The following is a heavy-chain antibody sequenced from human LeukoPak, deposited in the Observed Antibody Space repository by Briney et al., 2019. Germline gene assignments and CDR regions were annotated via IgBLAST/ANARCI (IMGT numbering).Heavy chain of an antibody. J-gene: IGHJ4*02. D-gene: IGHD3-9*01. CDR2: ISHTEGT. CDR3: ARIRCGHSGSVCYNH. V-gene: IGHV4-34*01. Sequence: PSGTLSLTCGVFGVSINDYYWSWIRQSPGKGLEWIGEISHTEGTRYNPSLESRVTMSVGTSENQLSLKLIFVTAADTAVYYCARIRCGHSGSVCYNHWGLGTLVTVSP. CDR1: GVSINDYY.